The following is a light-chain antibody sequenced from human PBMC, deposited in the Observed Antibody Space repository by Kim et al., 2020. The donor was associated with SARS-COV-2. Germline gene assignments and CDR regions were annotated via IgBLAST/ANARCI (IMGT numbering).Light chain of an antibody. CDR2: YDE. CDR3: AAWDDRLNGWV. V-gene: IGLV1-36*01. Sequence: QRGTIACSGSSANIGNNAVNWYQQLPGKAPKLLIYYDELLPSGVSDRFSGSKSGTSASLAISGLQSEDEADYYCAAWDDRLNGWVFGGGTKLTVL. J-gene: IGLJ3*02. CDR1: SANIGNNA.